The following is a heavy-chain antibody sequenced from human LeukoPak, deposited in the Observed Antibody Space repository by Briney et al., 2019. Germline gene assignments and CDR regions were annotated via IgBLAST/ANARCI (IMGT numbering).Heavy chain of an antibody. CDR1: GGSISSSSYY. D-gene: IGHD4-17*01. J-gene: IGHJ4*02. CDR2: IYYSGST. Sequence: PSETLSLTCTVSGGSISSSSYYWGWIRQPPGKGLEWIGSIYYSGSTYYNPSLKSRVTISVDTSKNQFSLKLSSVTAADTAVYYCARRGSPSYYGDYYFDYWGQGTLVTVSS. V-gene: IGHV4-39*07. CDR3: ARRGSPSYYGDYYFDY.